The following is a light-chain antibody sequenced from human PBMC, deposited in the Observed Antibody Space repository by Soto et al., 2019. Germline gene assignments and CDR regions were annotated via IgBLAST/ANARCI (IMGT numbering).Light chain of an antibody. V-gene: IGLV2-14*01. J-gene: IGLJ1*01. CDR3: ISYTGKSESYV. CDR1: STYFGAYNY. CDR2: DVT. Sequence: QSALAHPASLSASPLQSITISCTGTSTYFGAYNYVAWYQQHPGKPPKLIIYDVTDRHSALSYRFSAYKAGNTASLTLPGLHSEDEADYSWISYTGKSESYVFGNGTXVTVL.